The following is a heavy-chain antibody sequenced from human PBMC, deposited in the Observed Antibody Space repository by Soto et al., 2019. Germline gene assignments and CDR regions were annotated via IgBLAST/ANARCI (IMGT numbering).Heavy chain of an antibody. J-gene: IGHJ4*02. CDR3: ARRHDSFFDN. CDR2: ISDDGSST. D-gene: IGHD2-15*01. Sequence: GGSLRLSCAASGFTFSSYWMHWVRQAPGKGLVWVSRISDDGSSTTYADSVRGRFTISRDNANYTLYLEISSLRADDTGVYYCARRHDSFFDNWGQGTLVTVSS. CDR1: GFTFSSYW. V-gene: IGHV3-74*03.